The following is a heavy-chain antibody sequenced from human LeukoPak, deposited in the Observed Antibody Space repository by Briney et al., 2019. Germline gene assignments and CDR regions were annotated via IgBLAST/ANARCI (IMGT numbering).Heavy chain of an antibody. J-gene: IGHJ4*02. D-gene: IGHD3-9*01. CDR3: TRVHTYYDILTGYLPIGY. CDR2: IRSKAYGGTT. Sequence: GGSLRLSCATSGFTFSSYGMSWVRQAPGKGLEWVGFIRSKAYGGTTEYAASVKGRFTISRDDSKSIAYLQMNSLKTEDTAVYYCTRVHTYYDILTGYLPIGYWGQGTLVTVSS. V-gene: IGHV3-49*04. CDR1: GFTFSSYG.